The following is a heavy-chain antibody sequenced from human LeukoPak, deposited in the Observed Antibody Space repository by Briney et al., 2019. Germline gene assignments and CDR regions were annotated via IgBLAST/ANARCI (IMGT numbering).Heavy chain of an antibody. Sequence: GGSLRLSCAASGFTFSSYAMSWVRQAPGKGLEWVSAISGGGGSTYYADSVKGRFTISGDNSKNTLYLQMNSLRAEDTAVYYCAKGGCSSTSCPSHYMDVWGKGTTVTVSS. CDR2: ISGGGGST. CDR1: GFTFSSYA. CDR3: AKGGCSSTSCPSHYMDV. J-gene: IGHJ6*03. D-gene: IGHD2-2*01. V-gene: IGHV3-23*01.